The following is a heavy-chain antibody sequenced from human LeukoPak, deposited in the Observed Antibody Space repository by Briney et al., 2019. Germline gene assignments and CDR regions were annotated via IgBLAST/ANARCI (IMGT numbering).Heavy chain of an antibody. J-gene: IGHJ5*02. CDR1: GFTFSSYA. Sequence: GRSLRLSCAASGFTFSSYAMHWVRQAPGKGLEWVAVISYDGSNKYYADSVKGRFTISRDNSKNTLYLQMNSLRAEDTAIYYCVRARYTYGNNWFDPWGQGTLVTVSS. CDR2: ISYDGSNK. V-gene: IGHV3-30-3*01. CDR3: VRARYTYGNNWFDP. D-gene: IGHD5-18*01.